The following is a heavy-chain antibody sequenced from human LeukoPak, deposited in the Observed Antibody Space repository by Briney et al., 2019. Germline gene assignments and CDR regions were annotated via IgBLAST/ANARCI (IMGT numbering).Heavy chain of an antibody. J-gene: IGHJ3*02. Sequence: SETLSLTCTVSGGSISSGGYYWSWIRQHPGKGLEWIGYIYYSGSTYYNPSLKSRVTISVATSKNQFPLKLSSVTAADTAVYYCARGERWLQLGDAFDIWGQGTMVTVSS. CDR1: GGSISSGGYY. CDR3: ARGERWLQLGDAFDI. CDR2: IYYSGST. D-gene: IGHD5-24*01. V-gene: IGHV4-31*03.